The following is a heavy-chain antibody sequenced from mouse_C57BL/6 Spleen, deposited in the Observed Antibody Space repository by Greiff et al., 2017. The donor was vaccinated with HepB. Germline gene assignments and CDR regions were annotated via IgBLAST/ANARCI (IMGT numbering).Heavy chain of an antibody. CDR3: ARGGLRRALWYFDV. Sequence: EVQLQQSGPELVKPGASVKISCKASGYTFTDYYMNWVKQSHGKSLEWIGDINPNNGGTSYNQKFKGKATLTVDKSSSTAYMELRSLTSEDSAVYYCARGGLRRALWYFDVWGTGTTVTVSS. CDR2: INPNNGGT. CDR1: GYTFTDYY. D-gene: IGHD2-4*01. J-gene: IGHJ1*03. V-gene: IGHV1-26*01.